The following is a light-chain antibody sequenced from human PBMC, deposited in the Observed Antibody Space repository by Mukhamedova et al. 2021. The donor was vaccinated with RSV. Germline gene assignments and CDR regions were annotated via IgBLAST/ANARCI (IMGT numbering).Light chain of an antibody. J-gene: IGKJ1*01. Sequence: WYQRRVHGKAPNLMIYKASTLENGVPSRFSGSGSVTEFTLTISSLQPDDSATYYCQQYSDYSSWTFGQGTQLEIK. CDR3: QQYSDYSSWT. V-gene: IGKV1-5*03. CDR2: KAS.